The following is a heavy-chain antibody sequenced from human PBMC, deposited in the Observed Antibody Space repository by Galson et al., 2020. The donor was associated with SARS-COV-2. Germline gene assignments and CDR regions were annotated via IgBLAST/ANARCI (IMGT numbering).Heavy chain of an antibody. CDR1: GFTFSSYA. Sequence: PGGSLRLSCAASGFTFSSYAMHWVRQAPGKGLEWVAVISYDGSNKYYADSVKGRFTISRDNSKNTLYLQMNSLRAKDTAVYYCARARGGGYYYGMDVWGQGTTVTVSS. CDR2: ISYDGSNK. J-gene: IGHJ6*02. V-gene: IGHV3-30*04. CDR3: ARARGGGYYYGMDV. D-gene: IGHD2-15*01.